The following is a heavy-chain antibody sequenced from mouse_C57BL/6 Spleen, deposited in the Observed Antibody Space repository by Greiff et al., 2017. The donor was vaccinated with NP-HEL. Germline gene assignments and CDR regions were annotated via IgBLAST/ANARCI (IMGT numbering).Heavy chain of an antibody. Sequence: EVKLQESGPGLVKPSQSLSLTCSVTGYSITSGYYWNWIRQFPGNKLEWMGYISYDGSNNYNPSLKNRISITRDTSKNQFFLKLNSVTTEDTATYYCARDGVYYSNYEAWFAYWGQGTLVTVSA. D-gene: IGHD2-5*01. CDR3: ARDGVYYSNYEAWFAY. J-gene: IGHJ3*01. CDR2: ISYDGSN. CDR1: GYSITSGYY. V-gene: IGHV3-6*01.